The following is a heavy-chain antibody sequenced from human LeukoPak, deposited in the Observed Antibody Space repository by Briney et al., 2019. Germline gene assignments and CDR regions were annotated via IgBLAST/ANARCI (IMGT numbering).Heavy chain of an antibody. Sequence: GGSLRLSCAASGFTFDDYAMHWVRQAPGKGLEWVSGISWNSGSIGYADSVKGRFTISRDNAKNSLYLQMNSLRAEDTALYYCAKDLAAVAGTLGWTMPHGMDVWGQGTTVTVSS. CDR3: AKDLAAVAGTLGWTMPHGMDV. D-gene: IGHD6-19*01. V-gene: IGHV3-9*01. CDR2: ISWNSGSI. CDR1: GFTFDDYA. J-gene: IGHJ6*02.